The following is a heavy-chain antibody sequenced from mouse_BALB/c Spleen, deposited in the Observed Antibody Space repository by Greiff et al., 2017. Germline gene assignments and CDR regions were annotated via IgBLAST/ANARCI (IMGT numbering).Heavy chain of an antibody. D-gene: IGHD2-12*01. Sequence: QVHVKQSGAELVRPGTSVKISCKASGYTFTNYWLGWVKQRPGHGLEWIGDIYPGGGYTNYNEKFKGKATLTADTSSSTAYMQLSSLTSEDSAVYFCARSDDGDYWGQGTTLTVSS. CDR2: IYPGGGYT. V-gene: IGHV1-63*02. J-gene: IGHJ2*01. CDR3: ARSDDGDY. CDR1: GYTFTNYW.